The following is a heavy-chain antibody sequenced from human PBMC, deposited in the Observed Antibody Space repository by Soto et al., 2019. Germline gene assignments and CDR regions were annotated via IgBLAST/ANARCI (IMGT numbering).Heavy chain of an antibody. CDR1: GYYFPSYW. CDR3: ASQGYCSNTACYTVDY. D-gene: IGHD2-2*02. J-gene: IGHJ4*02. V-gene: IGHV5-51*01. CDR2: FYPGDSDT. Sequence: GESLKISCNGSGYYFPSYWIGWVRQMPGKGLEWMGIFYPGDSDTRYSPSFQGQVTISADKSISTAYLQWSSLKASDTAMYFCASQGYCSNTACYTVDYWGQGTLVTVSS.